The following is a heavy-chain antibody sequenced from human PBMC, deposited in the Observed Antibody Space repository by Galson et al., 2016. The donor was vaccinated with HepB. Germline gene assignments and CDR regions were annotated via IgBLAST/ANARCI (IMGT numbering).Heavy chain of an antibody. CDR1: GYSLSELS. CDR3: AVDRMDQIMSV. V-gene: IGHV1-24*01. D-gene: IGHD5-12*01. J-gene: IGHJ6*02. CDR2: FDPVDGET. Sequence: SVKVSCKVSGYSLSELSMHWVRQAPGKGLEWMGGFDPVDGETTYAQKFQSRVTMTEDTSTDTAYMDLSSLRSEDTAVYYCAVDRMDQIMSVWGQGTTVTVSS.